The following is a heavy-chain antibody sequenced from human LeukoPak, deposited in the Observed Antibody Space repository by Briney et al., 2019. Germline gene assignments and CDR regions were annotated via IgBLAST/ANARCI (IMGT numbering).Heavy chain of an antibody. J-gene: IGHJ3*01. V-gene: IGHV3-9*01. Sequence: QPGRSLRLSCAASGFTFNDHAMYWVRHAPGKGLEWVSGINWNSDRIGYADSVKGRFTISRDDAKNSLFLQMNSLRAEDTALYYCARASYYYDTTGLGAVDVWGQGTMVTVSS. CDR3: ARASYYYDTTGLGAVDV. CDR2: INWNSDRI. CDR1: GFTFNDHA. D-gene: IGHD3-22*01.